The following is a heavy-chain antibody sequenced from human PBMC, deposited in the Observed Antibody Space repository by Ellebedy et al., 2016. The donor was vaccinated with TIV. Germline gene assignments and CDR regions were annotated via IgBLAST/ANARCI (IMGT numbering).Heavy chain of an antibody. Sequence: GESLKISCVASAFTSPFTFSNYWMNWVRQAPGKGLEWMANIKQDGSETYYVDSVKGRCTISRDNTKNSLFLQMSSLRDEDTGTYYCADEGGFLAVSWGHGTLVTVSS. V-gene: IGHV3-7*01. J-gene: IGHJ5*01. CDR3: ADEGGFLAVS. CDR2: IKQDGSET. D-gene: IGHD6-25*01. CDR1: AFTSPFTFSNYW.